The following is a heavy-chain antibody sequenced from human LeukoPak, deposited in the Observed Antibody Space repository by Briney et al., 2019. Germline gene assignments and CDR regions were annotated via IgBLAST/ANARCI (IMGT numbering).Heavy chain of an antibody. CDR1: GGSISSGDYY. V-gene: IGHV4-30-4*08. Sequence: PSETLSLTCTVAGGSISSGDYYWSWIRQPPGNGLEWIGYIYYSGSTYYNPSLKSRVTISVDTSKNQFSLKLSPVTAADTAVYYCARVGVVSIGHPFWSDPWGQGTLVTVSS. D-gene: IGHD2-21*01. CDR3: ARVGVVSIGHPFWSDP. J-gene: IGHJ5*02. CDR2: IYYSGST.